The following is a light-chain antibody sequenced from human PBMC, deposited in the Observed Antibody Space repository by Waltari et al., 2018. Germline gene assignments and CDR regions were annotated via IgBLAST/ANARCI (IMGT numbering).Light chain of an antibody. CDR3: NSYAGSSSWV. CDR2: DVS. V-gene: IGLV2-14*01. CDR1: SSDVGFYNY. J-gene: IGLJ3*02. Sequence: QSALTQPASVSGSPGQSITIPCTGTSSDVGFYNYVSWYQQHPGKAPNLMIYDVSERPSGVSARFSGSKSCTTASLTISGLQAEDEADYYCNSYAGSSSWVFGGGTKLTVL.